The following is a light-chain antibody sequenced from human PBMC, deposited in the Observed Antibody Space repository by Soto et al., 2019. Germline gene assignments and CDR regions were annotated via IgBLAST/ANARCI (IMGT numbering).Light chain of an antibody. J-gene: IGLJ3*02. Sequence: QAVVTQPPSVSGAPGQRVTISCTGSSSNIGAGYDVHWYQQLPGTAPKLLIYGNSNRPSGVPDRFSGSKSGTSASLAITGLQAEDEAASYCQSCDSSLSGSVFGGGTQLTVL. CDR2: GNS. V-gene: IGLV1-40*01. CDR1: SSNIGAGYD. CDR3: QSCDSSLSGSV.